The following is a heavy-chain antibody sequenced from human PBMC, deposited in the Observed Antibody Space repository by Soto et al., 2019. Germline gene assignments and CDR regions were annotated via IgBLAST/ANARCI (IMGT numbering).Heavy chain of an antibody. J-gene: IGHJ4*02. Sequence: PSETLSLTCTVSGGSISFSNYHWTWIRQSPGKGPEWIGSVTTYYNPSLRSRVTISVDTSQNQFSLKMHSVTAADTAVYYCATYGGDTGRFDYWGQGILVTVSS. D-gene: IGHD4-17*01. CDR2: SVTT. V-gene: IGHV4-39*01. CDR3: ATYGGDTGRFDY. CDR1: GGSISFSNYH.